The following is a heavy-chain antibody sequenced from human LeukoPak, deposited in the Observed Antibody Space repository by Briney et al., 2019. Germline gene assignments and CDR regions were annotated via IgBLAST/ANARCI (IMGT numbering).Heavy chain of an antibody. CDR2: IKSRTDAGTT. D-gene: IGHD3-10*01. CDR3: TTDLGITMIRGVIVY. J-gene: IGHJ4*02. Sequence: EGSLRLSCAASGSSFSNAWMTWVRQAPGKGLEWVGRIKSRTDAGTTEYAAPVKGRFTISRDDSKNTLYLQMNSLKIEDTAVYYCTTDLGITMIRGVIVYWGQGTLVTVSS. CDR1: GSSFSNAW. V-gene: IGHV3-15*01.